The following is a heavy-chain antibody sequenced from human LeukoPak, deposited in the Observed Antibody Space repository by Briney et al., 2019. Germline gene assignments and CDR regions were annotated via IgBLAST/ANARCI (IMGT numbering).Heavy chain of an antibody. Sequence: SETLSLTCAVYGGSFSGYYWTWIRQPPGKGLEWIGEINHSGSTNYNPSLKSRVTISVDTSVNQFSLKLMSVTAADTAVYYCARGCVGNCPKGATFDSWGQGTLVTVSS. D-gene: IGHD1-7*01. J-gene: IGHJ4*02. V-gene: IGHV4-34*01. CDR3: ARGCVGNCPKGATFDS. CDR1: GGSFSGYY. CDR2: INHSGST.